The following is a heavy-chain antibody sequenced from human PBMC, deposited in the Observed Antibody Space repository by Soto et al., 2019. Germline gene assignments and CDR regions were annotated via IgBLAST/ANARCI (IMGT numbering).Heavy chain of an antibody. J-gene: IGHJ5*02. CDR3: ARIIVVVTATWFDP. V-gene: IGHV4-31*03. CDR2: IYYSGST. Sequence: PAETLSLTGTVSGGSISSGGYYWSWIRQHPGKGLEWIGYIYYSGSTYYNPSLKSRVTISVDTSKNQFSLKLSSVTAADTAVYYCARIIVVVTATWFDPWGQGTLVTVSS. D-gene: IGHD2-21*02. CDR1: GGSISSGGYY.